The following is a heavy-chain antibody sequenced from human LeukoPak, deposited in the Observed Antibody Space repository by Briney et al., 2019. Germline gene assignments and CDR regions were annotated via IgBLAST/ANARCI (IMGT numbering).Heavy chain of an antibody. CDR3: TRDEK. CDR2: ISYDGSNK. Sequence: GRSLRLSCAASGFTFSSYAMHWVRQAPGKGLEWVAVISYDGSNKYYADSVKGRFTISRDNAKNSLYLQMNSLRAEDTAVYYCTRDEKWGQGTLVTVSS. J-gene: IGHJ4*02. CDR1: GFTFSSYA. V-gene: IGHV3-30-3*01.